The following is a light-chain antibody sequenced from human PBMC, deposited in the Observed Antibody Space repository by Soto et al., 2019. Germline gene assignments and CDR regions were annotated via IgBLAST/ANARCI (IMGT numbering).Light chain of an antibody. CDR3: CSYASSTAFVV. J-gene: IGLJ3*02. Sequence: QSVLSQPASVSGSRGQSITISCTGSSSALGSYNLVSWYQQYPGKAPKHVIYEGSKRPSGVSYRFSGSKSGNTASLTISGLQADDEAEYCCCSYASSTAFVVFGGGTKLTVL. CDR1: SSALGSYNL. V-gene: IGLV2-23*03. CDR2: EGS.